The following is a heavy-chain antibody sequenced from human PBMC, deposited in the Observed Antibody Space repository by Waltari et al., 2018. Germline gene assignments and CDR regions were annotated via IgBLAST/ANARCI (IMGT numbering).Heavy chain of an antibody. J-gene: IGHJ5*02. V-gene: IGHV4-4*07. CDR2: IHISGRI. CDR1: GGSISDFY. D-gene: IGHD3-10*01. Sequence: QVQLQESGPGLVRPSETPSLTCTVSGGSISDFYWTWIRQPAGKGLEWIGRIHISGRIDYHPSLRSRVSMSVDTSKNQFSLKLSSIIAADTAVYYCARDYGQDWFDPWGQGTLVTVSS. CDR3: ARDYGQDWFDP.